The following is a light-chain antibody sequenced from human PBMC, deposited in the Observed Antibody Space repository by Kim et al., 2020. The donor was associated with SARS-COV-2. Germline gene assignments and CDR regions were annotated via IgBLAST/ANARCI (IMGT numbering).Light chain of an antibody. CDR2: GAS. CDR1: HSVSNN. CDR3: QQYDDWPPWT. J-gene: IGKJ1*01. V-gene: IGKV3-15*01. Sequence: VAPVETATLSCRASHSVSNNVAWYQQKPGQAPRLLIYGASTRATDVPARFSGSGSGTDFTLTISSLQSEDLAVYHCQQYDDWPPWTFGQGTKLEI.